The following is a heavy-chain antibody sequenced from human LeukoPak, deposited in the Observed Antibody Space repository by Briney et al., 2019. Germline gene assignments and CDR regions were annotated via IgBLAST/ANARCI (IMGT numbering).Heavy chain of an antibody. Sequence: GGSLRLSCAASGFTFSSYAMSWVRQAPGKGLEWVSAISGSGGSTYYADSVKGRFTISRDNSKNTLYLQMNSLRAEDTAVYYCAILSRDYYDSSDYWGQGTLVTVSS. CDR1: GFTFSSYA. D-gene: IGHD3-22*01. J-gene: IGHJ4*02. CDR2: ISGSGGST. V-gene: IGHV3-23*01. CDR3: AILSRDYYDSSDY.